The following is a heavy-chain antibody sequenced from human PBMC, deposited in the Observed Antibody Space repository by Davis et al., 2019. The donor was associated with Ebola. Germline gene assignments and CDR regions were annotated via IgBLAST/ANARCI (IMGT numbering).Heavy chain of an antibody. V-gene: IGHV4-34*01. CDR3: ASRGGPPLLYGMDV. CDR2: INHSGST. J-gene: IGHJ6*02. CDR1: GGSFSGYY. D-gene: IGHD2-15*01. Sequence: GSLRLSCAVYGGSFSGYYWSWIRQPPGKGLEWIGEINHSGSTNYNPSLKSRVTISVDTSKNQFSLKLSSVTAADTAVYYCASRGGPPLLYGMDVWGQGTTVTVSS.